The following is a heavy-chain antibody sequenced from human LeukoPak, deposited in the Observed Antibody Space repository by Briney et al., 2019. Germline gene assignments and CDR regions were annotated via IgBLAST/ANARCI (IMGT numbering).Heavy chain of an antibody. CDR3: ARDSNYDFWSGCPGY. CDR1: GYTFTSYY. J-gene: IGHJ4*02. CDR2: INPKSGFT. D-gene: IGHD3-3*01. Sequence: ASVKVSCKAPGYTFTSYYMHWVRQAPGQGPEWMGWINPKSGFTNYAQKFQGRVTMTRDTSINTAYMELSRLRSDDTAMYYCARDSNYDFWSGCPGYWGQGTLVTVSS. V-gene: IGHV1-2*02.